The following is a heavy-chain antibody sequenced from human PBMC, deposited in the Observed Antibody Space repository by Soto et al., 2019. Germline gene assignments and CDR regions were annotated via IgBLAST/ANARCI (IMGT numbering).Heavy chain of an antibody. J-gene: IGHJ6*02. Sequence: GGSLRLSCAASGFTFSDYYMSWIRQAPGKGLEWVSYISSSGSTIYYADSVKGRFTISRDNAKNSLYLQMNSLRAEDTAVYYCAVAPSRGSSDGMDVWGQGTTVTVSS. V-gene: IGHV3-11*01. CDR3: AVAPSRGSSDGMDV. D-gene: IGHD6-6*01. CDR1: GFTFSDYY. CDR2: ISSSGSTI.